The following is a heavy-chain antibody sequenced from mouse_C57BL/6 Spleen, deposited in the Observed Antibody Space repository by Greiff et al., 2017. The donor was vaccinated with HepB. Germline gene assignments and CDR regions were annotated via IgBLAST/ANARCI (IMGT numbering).Heavy chain of an antibody. CDR1: GFSLTSYG. J-gene: IGHJ1*03. D-gene: IGHD1-1*01. V-gene: IGHV2-6*01. CDR2: IWGVGST. CDR3: ARSLYGSSYVLYFDV. Sequence: VKLMESGPGLVAPSQSLSITCTVSGFSLTSYGVDWVRQSPGKGLEWLGVIWGVGSTNYNSALKSRLSISKDNSKSQVFLKMNSLQTDDTAMYYCARSLYGSSYVLYFDVWGTGTTVTVSS.